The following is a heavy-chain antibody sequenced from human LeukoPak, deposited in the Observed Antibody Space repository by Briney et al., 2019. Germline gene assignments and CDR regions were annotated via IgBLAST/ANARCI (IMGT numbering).Heavy chain of an antibody. CDR1: GFSLSTSGVG. D-gene: IGHD3-16*02. CDR2: IYWDDDK. V-gene: IGHV2-5*02. CDR3: AHVMITFGGDIRDDAFDF. Sequence: SGPTLVQPTQTLTLTCTFSGFSLSTSGVGVGWIRQPPGKALEWLAIIYWDDDKRYSPSLKNRFTITKDTSKNQVILTTTNMDPVDTATYYCAHVMITFGGDIRDDAFDFWGQGTMVTVSS. J-gene: IGHJ3*01.